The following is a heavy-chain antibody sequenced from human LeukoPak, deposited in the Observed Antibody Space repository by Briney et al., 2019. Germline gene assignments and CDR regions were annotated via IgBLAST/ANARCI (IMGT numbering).Heavy chain of an antibody. V-gene: IGHV3-48*03. CDR2: ISSSGSTI. D-gene: IGHD3-22*01. Sequence: GGSLRLSCAASGFTFSSYEMNWVRQAPGKGLEWGSYISSSGSTIYYADSVKGRFTISRDNAKNSLYLQMNSLRAEDTAVYYCARRPYYYDSLDYWGQGTLVTVSS. CDR3: ARRPYYYDSLDY. J-gene: IGHJ4*02. CDR1: GFTFSSYE.